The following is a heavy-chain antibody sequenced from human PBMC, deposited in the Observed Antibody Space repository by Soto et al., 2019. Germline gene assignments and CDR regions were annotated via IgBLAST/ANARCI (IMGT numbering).Heavy chain of an antibody. CDR3: VEEGGAGRGS. CDR2: INSDGSGT. Sequence: VQLVESGGGLVQPGGSLRLSCATSGFAFSDYWMHWARQVPGKGLVWLSRINSDGSGTGYADSVRGRFTIFRDNAKRKGYLKMNSLPVEDRAVYYCVEEGGAGRGSGGEGTMVPVS. CDR1: GFAFSDYW. J-gene: IGHJ4*02. V-gene: IGHV3-74*01.